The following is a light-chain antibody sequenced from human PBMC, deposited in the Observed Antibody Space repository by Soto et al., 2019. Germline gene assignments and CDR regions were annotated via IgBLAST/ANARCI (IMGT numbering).Light chain of an antibody. CDR3: CSYAGSSTFTYV. J-gene: IGLJ1*01. CDR1: SSDVGSYNL. Sequence: QSVLTQPASVSGSPGQSITISCTGTSSDVGSYNLVSWYQQHPGKAPKLMIYEVSKRPSGVSNRFSGSKSGNTASLTISGLQAEDEDDYYCCSYAGSSTFTYVFGTGTKLTVL. CDR2: EVS. V-gene: IGLV2-23*02.